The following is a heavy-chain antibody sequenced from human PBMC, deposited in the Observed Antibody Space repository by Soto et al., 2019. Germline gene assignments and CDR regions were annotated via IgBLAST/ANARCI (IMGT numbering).Heavy chain of an antibody. CDR3: TASLAGHYPAVDY. D-gene: IGHD3-9*01. J-gene: IGHJ4*02. CDR1: GFTFCDYA. CDR2: IRSKAYGGTT. V-gene: IGHV3-49*03. Sequence: GGPLRLSCTASGFTFCDYAMSWFRQAPGKGLEWVGFIRSKAYGGTTEYAASVKGRFTISRDDSKSIAYLQMNSLKTEDTAVYYCTASLAGHYPAVDYWGQGTLVTVSS.